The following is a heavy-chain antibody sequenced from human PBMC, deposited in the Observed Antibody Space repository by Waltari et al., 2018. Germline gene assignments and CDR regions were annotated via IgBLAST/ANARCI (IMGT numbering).Heavy chain of an antibody. J-gene: IGHJ3*02. CDR1: GYTFTDYY. V-gene: IGHV1-69-2*01. CDR2: VDPEDGET. Sequence: EVQLVQSGAEVKKPGATVKISCKVSGYTFTDYYMHWVQQAPGKGLEWMGLVDPEDGETIYAEKFQGRVTITADTSTDTAYMELSSLRCEDTAVYYCATRGEYDFWSGYYTGGTFDIWGQGTMVTVSS. D-gene: IGHD3-3*01. CDR3: ATRGEYDFWSGYYTGGTFDI.